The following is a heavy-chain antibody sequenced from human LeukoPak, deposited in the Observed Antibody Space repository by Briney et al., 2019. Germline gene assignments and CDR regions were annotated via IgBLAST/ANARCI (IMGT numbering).Heavy chain of an antibody. CDR1: GFTFSSYA. Sequence: GGSLRLSCAASGFTFSSYAMSWVRQAPGEGLEWVSAISGSGGSTYYADSVKGRFTISRDNSKNTLYLQMNSLRAEDTAVYYCAKDSDFWSGYYFDYWGQGTLVTVSS. V-gene: IGHV3-23*01. D-gene: IGHD3-3*01. CDR3: AKDSDFWSGYYFDY. J-gene: IGHJ4*02. CDR2: ISGSGGST.